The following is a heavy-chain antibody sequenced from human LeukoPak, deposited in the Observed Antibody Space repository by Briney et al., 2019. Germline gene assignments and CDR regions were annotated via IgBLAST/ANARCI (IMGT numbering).Heavy chain of an antibody. Sequence: SGGSLRLSCAASGFTFDDYAMSWVRQAPGKGLEWVSGINWNGGSIGYGDSVKGRITISRDNAKNSLYLQMDSLRAEDTAVYYCAKERYLTWGQGTLVTVSS. CDR1: GFTFDDYA. D-gene: IGHD1-26*01. V-gene: IGHV3-20*04. J-gene: IGHJ5*02. CDR3: AKERYLT. CDR2: INWNGGSI.